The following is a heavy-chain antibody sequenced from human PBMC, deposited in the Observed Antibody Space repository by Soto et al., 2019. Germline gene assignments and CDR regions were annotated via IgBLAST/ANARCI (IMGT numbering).Heavy chain of an antibody. J-gene: IGHJ4*02. V-gene: IGHV3-30*04. CDR3: ARDLSENYSIDY. CDR2: ISFDGSTK. Sequence: QVQLVESGGGVVQPGRSLRLSCVASGFTFSSYAIHWVRQAPGKGLEWVTFISFDGSTKYYADSVKGRFTISRDNSKNTLYVQMNSLRPEDTAIYYCARDLSENYSIDYWGQGALVSVSS. CDR1: GFTFSSYA. D-gene: IGHD1-26*01.